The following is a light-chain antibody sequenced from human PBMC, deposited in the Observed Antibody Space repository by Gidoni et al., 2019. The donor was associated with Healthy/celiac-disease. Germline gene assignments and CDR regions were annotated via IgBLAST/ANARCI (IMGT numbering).Light chain of an antibody. V-gene: IGKV1-5*03. CDR1: QSISSW. CDR2: KAS. Sequence: DIQMTQSPSTPSASVGDRVTITCRASQSISSWLAWYQQKPGKAPKLLIYKASSLESGVPSRFSGSGSGTDFTLTISSLQPDDFATYYCQQYNSYPFTFGPGTKVDIK. J-gene: IGKJ3*01. CDR3: QQYNSYPFT.